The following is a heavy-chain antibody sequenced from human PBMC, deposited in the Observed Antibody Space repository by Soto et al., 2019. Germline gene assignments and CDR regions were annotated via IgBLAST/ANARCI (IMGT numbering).Heavy chain of an antibody. D-gene: IGHD3-22*01. CDR2: IYYSGST. CDR1: GGSISSYY. CDR3: ARDNGRENYYDSSGYWYYFDY. V-gene: IGHV4-59*01. J-gene: IGHJ4*02. Sequence: PSETLSLTCTVSGGSISSYYWGWIRQHPGKGLEWIGYIYYSGSTNYNPSLKSRVTISVDTSKNQFSLKLSSVTAADTAVYYCARDNGRENYYDSSGYWYYFDYWGQGTLVTVSS.